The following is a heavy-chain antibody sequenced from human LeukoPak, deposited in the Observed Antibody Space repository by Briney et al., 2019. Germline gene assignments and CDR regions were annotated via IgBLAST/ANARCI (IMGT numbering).Heavy chain of an antibody. D-gene: IGHD5-18*01. J-gene: IGHJ4*02. CDR2: IYYTENA. CDR3: ATTRGYSYGFFYFDQ. CDR1: GGSITRSY. Sequence: SETLSLTRSVSGGSITRSYWSWIRQAPGKGLEGLGYIYYTENAKYNPSLKSRVTMSLDTSKNQLSLKLTSVTAADTAVYHCATTRGYSYGFFYFDQWGQGTLVTVSS. V-gene: IGHV4-59*01.